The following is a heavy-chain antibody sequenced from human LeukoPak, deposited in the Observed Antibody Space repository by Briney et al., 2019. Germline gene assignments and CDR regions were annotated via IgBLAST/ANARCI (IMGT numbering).Heavy chain of an antibody. D-gene: IGHD6-13*01. V-gene: IGHV3-33*03. Sequence: GGSLRLSCAASGFTFSSYGMHWVRQAPGKGLEWVAVIWYDGSNKYYADSVKGRFTISRDNAKNSLYLQMNSLRAEDTAVYYCAKQAGSSWYEDYWGQGTLVTVSS. J-gene: IGHJ4*02. CDR2: IWYDGSNK. CDR3: AKQAGSSWYEDY. CDR1: GFTFSSYG.